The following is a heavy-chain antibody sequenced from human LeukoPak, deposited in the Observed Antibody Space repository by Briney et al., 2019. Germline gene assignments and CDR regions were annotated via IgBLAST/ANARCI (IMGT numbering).Heavy chain of an antibody. D-gene: IGHD3-22*01. Sequence: GGSLRLSCAASGFTFSSYAMHWVRQAPGKGLEWVAIIWSDGSNKYYADSVKGRFTISRDNSKNTLYLQMNSLRAEDTAVYYCARDADSGGYYSYFDCWGQGTLVIVSS. V-gene: IGHV3-33*08. CDR3: ARDADSGGYYSYFDC. J-gene: IGHJ4*02. CDR2: IWSDGSNK. CDR1: GFTFSSYA.